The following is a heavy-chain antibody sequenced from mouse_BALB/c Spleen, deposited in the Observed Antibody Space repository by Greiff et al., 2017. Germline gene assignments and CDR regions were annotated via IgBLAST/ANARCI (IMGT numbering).Heavy chain of an antibody. CDR3: ARSPGYAMDY. V-gene: IGHV1-19*01. Sequence: EVQLQQSGPELVKPGASVKISCKTSGYTFTDYYMDWVKQSHGESFEWIGRVNPYNGGTSYNQKFKGKATLTVDKSSSTAYMELNSLTSEDSAVYYCARSPGYAMDYWGQGTSVTVSS. CDR1: GYTFTDYY. J-gene: IGHJ4*01. CDR2: VNPYNGGT.